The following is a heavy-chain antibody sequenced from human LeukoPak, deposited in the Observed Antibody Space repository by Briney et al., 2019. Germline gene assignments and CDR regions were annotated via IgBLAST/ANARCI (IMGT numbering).Heavy chain of an antibody. CDR3: AREYAAGTLDY. J-gene: IGHJ4*02. CDR1: GFTFSSYA. D-gene: IGHD6-13*01. CDR2: ITSDGIGT. V-gene: IGHV3-74*01. Sequence: PGGSLRLSCAASGFTFSSYAMSWVRQAPGKGLVWVSSITSDGIGTTYADSVKGRFTISRDNAKNTLYLQTNSLRAEDTAVYYCAREYAAGTLDYWGQGTLVTVSS.